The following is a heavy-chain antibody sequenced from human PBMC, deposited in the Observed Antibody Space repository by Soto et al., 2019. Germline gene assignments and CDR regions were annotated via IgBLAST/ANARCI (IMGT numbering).Heavy chain of an antibody. Sequence: ASVKVSCKASGGTFSSYAISWVRQAPGQGLEWMGGIIPIFGTANYAQKFQGRVTITADESTSTAYMELSSLRSEDTAVYYCGRQGIPYNSGSGDYFYYYYTYMDVWGKGTTVPVSS. CDR3: GRQGIPYNSGSGDYFYYYYTYMDV. J-gene: IGHJ6*03. CDR2: IIPIFGTA. CDR1: GGTFSSYA. V-gene: IGHV1-69*13. D-gene: IGHD3-10*01.